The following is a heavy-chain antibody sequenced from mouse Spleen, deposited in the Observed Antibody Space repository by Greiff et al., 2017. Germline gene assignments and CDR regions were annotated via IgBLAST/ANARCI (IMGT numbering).Heavy chain of an antibody. J-gene: IGHJ1*01. CDR2: ISGGGSYT. CDR1: GFTFSSYG. D-gene: IGHD1-1*01. Sequence: EVKLVESGGGLVKPGGSLKLSCAASGFTFSSYGMSWVRQTPEKRLEWVATISGGGSYTYYPDSVKGRFTISRDNAKNNLYLQMSSLRSEDTALYYCARSYYGSIYWYFDVWGAGTTVTVSS. V-gene: IGHV5-9-2*01. CDR3: ARSYYGSIYWYFDV.